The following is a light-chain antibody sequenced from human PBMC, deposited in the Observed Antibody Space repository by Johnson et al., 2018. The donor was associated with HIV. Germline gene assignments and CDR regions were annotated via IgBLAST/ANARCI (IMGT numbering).Light chain of an antibody. CDR2: DNN. Sequence: QSVLTQPPSVSAAPGQTVTISCSGSSSNVGSSFVSWYRQVPGTAPKLLIYDNNKRPSGIPGRFSGSKSGPSATLGITGLQTGDEADYYCGIWDASLSPLYVGGSGTTITVL. CDR1: SSNVGSSF. CDR3: GIWDASLSPLYV. J-gene: IGLJ1*01. V-gene: IGLV1-51*01.